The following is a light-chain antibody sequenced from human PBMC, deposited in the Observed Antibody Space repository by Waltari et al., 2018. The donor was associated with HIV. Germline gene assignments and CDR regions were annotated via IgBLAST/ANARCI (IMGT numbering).Light chain of an antibody. J-gene: IGLJ2*01. CDR3: QVWDGGSVHVI. CDR2: DDT. V-gene: IGLV3-21*02. Sequence: SYVLTQPPSVSVAPGQTATITGGGNNIKANKVHWYQQTPGQAPVLVVYDDTYRPSGIPERFSGSKSGNTATLTISRGEDGDEADYYCQVWDGGSVHVIFGGGTKLTVL. CDR1: NIKANK.